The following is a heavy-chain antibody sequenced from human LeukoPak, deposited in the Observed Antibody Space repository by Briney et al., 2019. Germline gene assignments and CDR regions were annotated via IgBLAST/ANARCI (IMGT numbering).Heavy chain of an antibody. D-gene: IGHD5-12*01. CDR3: AGEIVATAATPYYYYGMDV. Sequence: ASVKVSCKASGGTFSSYAISWVRQAPGQGLEWMGRIIPILGIANYAQKFQGRVTITADKSTSTAYMELSSLRSEDTAVYYCAGEIVATAATPYYYYGMDVWGQGTTVTVSS. V-gene: IGHV1-69*04. CDR1: GGTFSSYA. J-gene: IGHJ6*02. CDR2: IIPILGIA.